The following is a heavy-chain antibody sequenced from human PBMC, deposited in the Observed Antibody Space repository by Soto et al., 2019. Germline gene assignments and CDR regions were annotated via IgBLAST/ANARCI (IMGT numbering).Heavy chain of an antibody. CDR3: ARNYDLWSGYYMFL. V-gene: IGHV1-3*01. CDR2: INGGTGQT. D-gene: IGHD3-3*01. CDR1: GYAFTTHA. Sequence: ASVKVSFKSSGYAFTTHAMDWVRQAPGQSLEWMGWINGGTGQTKHSQKFQGRVTMTRNTSISTAYMELSSLRSEDTAVYYCARNYDLWSGYYMFLGGQGTTVTVSS. J-gene: IGHJ6*02.